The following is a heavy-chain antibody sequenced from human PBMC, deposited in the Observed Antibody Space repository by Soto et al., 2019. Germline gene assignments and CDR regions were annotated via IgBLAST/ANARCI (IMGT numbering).Heavy chain of an antibody. Sequence: QVQLQESGPGLVKPSQTLSLTCTVSGGSISSGGYYWSWIRQHPGKGLEWIGYIYSSGSTYYNPSLKSRVTISVDTSNDQFSLKMSSVTAADTAVYYCARVGLRTGCDYWGQGTLVTVAS. V-gene: IGHV4-31*03. CDR3: ARVGLRTGCDY. D-gene: IGHD5-12*01. J-gene: IGHJ4*02. CDR1: GGSISSGGYY. CDR2: IYSSGST.